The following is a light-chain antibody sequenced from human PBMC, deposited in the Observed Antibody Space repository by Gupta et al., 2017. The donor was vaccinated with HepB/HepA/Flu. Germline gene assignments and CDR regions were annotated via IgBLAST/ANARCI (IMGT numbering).Light chain of an antibody. CDR1: SSNIGAGYD. CDR2: ANS. Sequence: QSVLTQPPSVSGAPGQRVIISCTGSSSNIGAGYDVHWYQQLPGTAPKLLIYANSNRPSGVPDRFSGSKSGTSASLAITGLQAEDEADYYCHCHDSSLGRSELCGGGTKLTVL. CDR3: HCHDSSLGRSEL. V-gene: IGLV1-40*01. J-gene: IGLJ2*01.